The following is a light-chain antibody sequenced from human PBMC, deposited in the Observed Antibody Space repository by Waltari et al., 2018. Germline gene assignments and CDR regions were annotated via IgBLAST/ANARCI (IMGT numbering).Light chain of an antibody. Sequence: EIVLTQSPGTLSLSPGDRATLSCRASQSVSSSDLVWYQHRPGQAPRLLIYGSFNRASDIPDRCSGRGSGTDFVLTFGRLEPEDFALYYCQQFGSSPPYTFGQGTKLEI. CDR3: QQFGSSPPYT. V-gene: IGKV3-20*01. CDR2: GSF. J-gene: IGKJ2*01. CDR1: QSVSSSD.